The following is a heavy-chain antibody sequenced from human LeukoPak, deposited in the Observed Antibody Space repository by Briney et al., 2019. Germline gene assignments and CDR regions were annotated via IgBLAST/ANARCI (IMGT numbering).Heavy chain of an antibody. D-gene: IGHD6-13*01. CDR2: INAGNGNT. Sequence: ASVKVSCKASGYTFTSYAMHWVRQAPGQRLEWMGWINAGNGNTKYSQKFQGRVTITRDTSASTAYMELSSLRSEDTAVYYCASPAGIAAAGMDKPSYYYGMDVWGQGTTVTVSS. J-gene: IGHJ6*02. CDR3: ASPAGIAAAGMDKPSYYYGMDV. CDR1: GYTFTSYA. V-gene: IGHV1-3*01.